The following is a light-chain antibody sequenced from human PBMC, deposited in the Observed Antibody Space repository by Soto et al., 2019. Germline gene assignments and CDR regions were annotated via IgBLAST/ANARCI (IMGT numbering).Light chain of an antibody. Sequence: EIVLTQSPCALYLSTGERATLSFRASQSVSNNYLARYQQKPGQSPRLLIYGASNRAAGIPDSFSGSGYGTDFSLTISRLEPEDFAVYNCKQYGSSGTVGQGTRVDIK. J-gene: IGKJ1*01. CDR3: KQYGSSGT. V-gene: IGKV3-20*01. CDR2: GAS. CDR1: QSVSNNY.